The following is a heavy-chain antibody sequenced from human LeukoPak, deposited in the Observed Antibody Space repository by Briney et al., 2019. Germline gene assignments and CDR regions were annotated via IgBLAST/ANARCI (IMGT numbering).Heavy chain of an antibody. CDR3: ARTTQYYYDSSGYLFDY. Sequence: SETLSLTCTVSGGSISSSSYYWGWIRQPPGKGLEWIGSIYYSGSTYYNPSLKSRVTISVDTSKNQFSLKLSSVTAADTAVYYCARTTQYYYDSSGYLFDYWGQGTLVTVSS. V-gene: IGHV4-39*01. CDR1: GGSISSSSYY. J-gene: IGHJ4*02. D-gene: IGHD3-22*01. CDR2: IYYSGST.